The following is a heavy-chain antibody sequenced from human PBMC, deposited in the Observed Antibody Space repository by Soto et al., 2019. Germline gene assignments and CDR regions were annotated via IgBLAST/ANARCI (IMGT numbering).Heavy chain of an antibody. D-gene: IGHD2-2*01. Sequence: SVKVSCKASGGTFSSYAISWVRHAPGQGLEWMGGIIPIFGTANYAQKFQGRVTITADESTSTAYMELSSLRSEDTAVYYCARVGPYCSSTSCPGGMDVWGQGTTVTVSS. V-gene: IGHV1-69*13. CDR1: GGTFSSYA. CDR2: IIPIFGTA. CDR3: ARVGPYCSSTSCPGGMDV. J-gene: IGHJ6*02.